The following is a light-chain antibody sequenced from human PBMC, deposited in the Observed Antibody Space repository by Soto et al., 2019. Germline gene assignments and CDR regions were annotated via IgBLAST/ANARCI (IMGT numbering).Light chain of an antibody. CDR3: QSYDTSLNDWV. CDR2: GNY. J-gene: IGLJ3*02. CDR1: NSNTGAGYD. V-gene: IGLV1-40*01. Sequence: QSVLTQPPSVSGAPGQRVTISCTGSNSNTGAGYDVHWYQQFPGMAPKLLIFGNYERPSGVPDRFSGSKSGASAFLAISGLQTEDEADYYCQSYDTSLNDWVFGGGTKLTVL.